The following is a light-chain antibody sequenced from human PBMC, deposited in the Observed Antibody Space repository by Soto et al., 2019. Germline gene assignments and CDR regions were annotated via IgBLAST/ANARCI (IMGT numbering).Light chain of an antibody. Sequence: QSVLTQPRSVSGSPGQSVTISCTGTSSDVGTYEFVSWYQHHPGKAPKLMIYDVRKRPSGVPDRFSGSKSGTTASLTISGLQAEDEADYYCCSYAGTYTFVFGGGTQLTVL. J-gene: IGLJ2*01. V-gene: IGLV2-11*01. CDR2: DVR. CDR3: CSYAGTYTFV. CDR1: SSDVGTYEF.